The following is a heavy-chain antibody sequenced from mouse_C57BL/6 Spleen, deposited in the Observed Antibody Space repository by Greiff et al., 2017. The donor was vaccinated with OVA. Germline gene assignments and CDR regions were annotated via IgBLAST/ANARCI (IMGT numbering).Heavy chain of an antibody. CDR1: GYTFTDYN. CDR2: INPKNGGT. V-gene: IGHV1-22*01. Sequence: VQLQQSGPELVKPGASVKMSCKASGYTFTDYNMHWVKQSHGKSLEWLGYINPKNGGTSYNQKFKGKATLTVNKSSSTAYMELRSLTSEDSAVYYCARSPLWYFDVWGTGTTVTVSS. CDR3: ARSPLWYFDV. J-gene: IGHJ1*03.